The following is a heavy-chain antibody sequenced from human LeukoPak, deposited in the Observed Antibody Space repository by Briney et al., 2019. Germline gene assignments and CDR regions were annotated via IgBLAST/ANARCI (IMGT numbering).Heavy chain of an antibody. D-gene: IGHD1-26*01. V-gene: IGHV3-21*01. Sequence: PGGSLRLSCAASGFTFSSYSMNWVRQAPGKGLEWVSSISSSSSYIYYADSAKGRFTISRDNAKNSLYLQMNSLRAEDTAVYYCARDRELPAVDAFDIWGQGTMVTVSS. CDR2: ISSSSSYI. J-gene: IGHJ3*02. CDR1: GFTFSSYS. CDR3: ARDRELPAVDAFDI.